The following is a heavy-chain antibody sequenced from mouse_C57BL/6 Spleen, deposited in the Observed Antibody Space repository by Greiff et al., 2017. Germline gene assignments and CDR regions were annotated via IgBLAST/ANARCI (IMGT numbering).Heavy chain of an antibody. J-gene: IGHJ3*01. V-gene: IGHV1-82*01. Sequence: QVQLKESGPELVKPGASVKISCKASGYAFSSSWMNWVKQRPGKGLEWIGRIYPGDGDTNYNGKFKGKATLTADKSSSTAYMQLSSLTSEDSAVYVCAREAIITTVVGGSYWGQGTLVTVSA. CDR3: AREAIITTVVGGSY. CDR2: IYPGDGDT. D-gene: IGHD1-1*01. CDR1: GYAFSSSW.